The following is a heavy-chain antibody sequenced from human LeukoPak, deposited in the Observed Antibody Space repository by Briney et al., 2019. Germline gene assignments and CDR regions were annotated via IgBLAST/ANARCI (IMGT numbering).Heavy chain of an antibody. D-gene: IGHD1-26*01. CDR2: ISSGSSAI. CDR1: GFTFTTYS. CDR3: ARDGRGVGATTTGVTAFDI. V-gene: IGHV3-21*01. J-gene: IGHJ3*02. Sequence: PGGSLRLSCEASGFTFTTYSMTWVRQAPGKGLEWVSIISSGSSAIFSADALKGRFTISRDNAKNSLYLQMNSLRAEDTAVYYCARDGRGVGATTTGVTAFDIWGQGTMVTVSS.